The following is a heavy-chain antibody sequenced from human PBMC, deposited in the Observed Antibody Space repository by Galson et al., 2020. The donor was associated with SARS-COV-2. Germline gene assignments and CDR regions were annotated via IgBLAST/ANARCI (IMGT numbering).Heavy chain of an antibody. CDR3: ARYGSGNTHILRRFDP. J-gene: IGHJ5*02. V-gene: IGHV4-30-4*01. Sequence: SETLSLTCTVSGGSISSGDYYWSWIRQPPGKGLEWIGYIYYSGSTYYNPSLKSRVTISVDTSKNQFSLKLSSVTAADTAVYYCARYGSGNTHILRRFDPWGQGTLVTVSS. CDR1: GGSISSGDYY. CDR2: IYYSGST. D-gene: IGHD3-10*01.